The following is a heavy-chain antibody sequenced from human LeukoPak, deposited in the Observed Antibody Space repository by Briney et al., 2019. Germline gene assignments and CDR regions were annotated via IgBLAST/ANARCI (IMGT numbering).Heavy chain of an antibody. J-gene: IGHJ3*02. CDR2: INQDGSTK. D-gene: IGHD5-12*01. CDR3: ARNIGYEALDM. V-gene: IGHV3-7*03. CDR1: GFTFSSYA. Sequence: GGSLRLSCAASGFTFSSYAMSWVRQAPGKGLEWVAEINQDGSTKNYVESVKGRFTISRDSAKKSLHLQMNSLRADDTAVYYCARNIGYEALDMWGQGTMVTV.